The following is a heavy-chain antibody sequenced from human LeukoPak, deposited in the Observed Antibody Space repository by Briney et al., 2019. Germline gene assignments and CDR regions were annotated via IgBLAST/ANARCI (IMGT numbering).Heavy chain of an antibody. CDR1: GFTFSSYG. Sequence: GGSLRLSCAASGFTFSSYGMHWVRQAPGKGLEWVAFIRYDGSNKYYADSVKGRFTISRDNSKNTLYLQMNSLRAEDTAVYYCAKDLVWFGELLSGFLCDYWGQGTLVTVSS. D-gene: IGHD3-10*01. J-gene: IGHJ4*02. V-gene: IGHV3-30*02. CDR3: AKDLVWFGELLSGFLCDY. CDR2: IRYDGSNK.